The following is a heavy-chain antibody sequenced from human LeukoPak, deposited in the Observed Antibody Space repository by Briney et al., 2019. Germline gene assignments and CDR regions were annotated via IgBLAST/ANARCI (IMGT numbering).Heavy chain of an antibody. V-gene: IGHV1-69*06. D-gene: IGHD3-22*01. J-gene: IGHJ4*02. CDR1: GGTFSSYA. CDR3: ARSVYYYDSSGFLDY. Sequence: ASVKVSCKASGGTFSSYAISWVRQAPGQGLEWMGRIIPIFGTANYAQKFQGRVTITADKSTSTACMELSSLRSEDTAVYYCARSVYYYDSSGFLDYWGQGTLVTVSS. CDR2: IIPIFGTA.